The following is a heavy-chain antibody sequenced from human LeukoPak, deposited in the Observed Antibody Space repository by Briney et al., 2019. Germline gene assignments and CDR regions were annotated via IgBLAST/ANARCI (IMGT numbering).Heavy chain of an antibody. CDR1: GFTFSSYG. J-gene: IGHJ6*02. CDR2: IWYDGSNK. Sequence: QPGGSLRLSCAASGFTFSSYGMHWVRQAPGKGLEWVAVIWYDGSNKYYADSVKGRFTISRDNSKNTLYLQMNSLRAEDTAVYYCARVVAVAGTPNYYYYGMDVWGQGTTVTVSS. D-gene: IGHD6-19*01. CDR3: ARVVAVAGTPNYYYYGMDV. V-gene: IGHV3-33*01.